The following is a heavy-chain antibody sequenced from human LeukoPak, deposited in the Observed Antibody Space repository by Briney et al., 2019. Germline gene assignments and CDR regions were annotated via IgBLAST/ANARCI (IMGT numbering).Heavy chain of an antibody. V-gene: IGHV3-53*01. CDR1: GFAVSSNY. J-gene: IGHJ4*02. CDR3: ARVGDCSSTSCYLFDY. CDR2: IYSGGST. D-gene: IGHD2-2*01. Sequence: GGSLRLSCAASGFAVSSNYMSWVRQAPGKGLEWVSVIYSGGSTYYADSVKGRFTISRDNAKNSLYLQMNSLRAEDTAVYYCARVGDCSSTSCYLFDYWGQGTLVTVSS.